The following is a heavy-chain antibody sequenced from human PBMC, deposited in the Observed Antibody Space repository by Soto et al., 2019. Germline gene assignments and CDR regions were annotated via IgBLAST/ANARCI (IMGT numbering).Heavy chain of an antibody. CDR3: AREGDTAMHGIQLWLTRRYYYGMDV. CDR1: GYTFTGYY. CDR2: INPNSGGT. J-gene: IGHJ6*02. D-gene: IGHD5-18*01. V-gene: IGHV1-2*02. Sequence: ASVKVSCKASGYTFTGYYMHWVRQAPGQGLEWMGWINPNSGGTNYAQKFQGRVTMTRDTSISTAYMELSRLRSDDTAVYYCAREGDTAMHGIQLWLTRRYYYGMDVWGQGTTVTVSS.